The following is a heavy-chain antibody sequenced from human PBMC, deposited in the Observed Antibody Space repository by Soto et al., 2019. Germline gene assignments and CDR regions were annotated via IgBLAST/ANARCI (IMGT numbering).Heavy chain of an antibody. V-gene: IGHV1-46*01. J-gene: IGHJ3*02. CDR2: INPSGGST. CDR3: ARDEYSSGWPRGDAFDI. D-gene: IGHD6-19*01. CDR1: GYTFTSYY. Sequence: QVQLVQSGAEVKKPGASVKVSCKASGYTFTSYYMHWVRQAPGQGLEWMGIINPSGGSTSYAQKFQGRVTMTRDTSTSTVYMELSSLRSEDTAVYYCARDEYSSGWPRGDAFDIWGQGTMVTVSS.